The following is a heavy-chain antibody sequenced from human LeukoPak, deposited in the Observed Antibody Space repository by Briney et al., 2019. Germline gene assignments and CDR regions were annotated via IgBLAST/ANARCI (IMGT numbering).Heavy chain of an antibody. CDR3: ARDRIAVSDPPNWFDP. CDR2: IYHSGKT. J-gene: IGHJ5*02. CDR1: GYSISSGYY. Sequence: SETLSLTCTVSGYSISSGYYWGWIRQPPGKGPEWIGSIYHSGKTYYNPSLKRRVSISLDTSKNHFSLKVSSVTAADTAVYYCARDRIAVSDPPNWFDPWGQGILVTVSS. V-gene: IGHV4-38-2*02. D-gene: IGHD6-19*01.